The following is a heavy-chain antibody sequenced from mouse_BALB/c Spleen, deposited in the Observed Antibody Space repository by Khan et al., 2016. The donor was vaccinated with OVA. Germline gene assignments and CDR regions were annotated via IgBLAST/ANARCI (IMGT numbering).Heavy chain of an antibody. J-gene: IGHJ2*01. V-gene: IGHV3-2*02. CDR1: GYSITSGFG. CDR3: ARTARIKY. CDR2: ISYSGGT. D-gene: IGHD1-2*01. Sequence: EVQLQESGPGLVKPSQSLSLTCTVTGYSITSGFGWNWIRQFPGNKLEWMGYISYSGGTNYNPSLKSRISITRDKSKNQFCLQLNAVTTEDTATYYCARTARIKYWGQGTTLTVSS.